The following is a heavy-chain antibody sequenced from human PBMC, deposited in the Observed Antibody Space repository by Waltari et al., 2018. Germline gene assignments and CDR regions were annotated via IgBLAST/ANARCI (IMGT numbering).Heavy chain of an antibody. CDR3: ALDTGAWMDV. Sequence: QVQLVQSGAEVKKPGASVKISCKTSEYTFTSSYIHWVRQAPGQGLEWMGIINPSGGSTIYAQKFQGRVTMTRDTSTSTVYMELSSLRSEDTAVYYCALDTGAWMDVWGQGTTVTVSS. CDR2: INPSGGST. D-gene: IGHD3-10*01. J-gene: IGHJ6*02. CDR1: EYTFTSSY. V-gene: IGHV1-46*01.